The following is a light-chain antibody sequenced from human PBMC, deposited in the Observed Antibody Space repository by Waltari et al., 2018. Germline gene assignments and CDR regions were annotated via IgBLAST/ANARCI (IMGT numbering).Light chain of an antibody. V-gene: IGKV1-39*01. CDR1: QSIGSN. CDR2: GAS. CDR3: QQSYSSPRT. Sequence: DIHMTQSPSSLSASVGDRVTIHCRASQSIGSNLSWYQQKPGKAPNLLIYGASSLQSGVPSRFSASGSGTYFTLTISSLQPEDFASYYCQQSYSSPRTFGQGTKVEVK. J-gene: IGKJ1*01.